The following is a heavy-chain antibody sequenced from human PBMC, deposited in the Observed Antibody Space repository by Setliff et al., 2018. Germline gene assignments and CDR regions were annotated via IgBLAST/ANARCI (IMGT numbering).Heavy chain of an antibody. D-gene: IGHD3-3*02. CDR2: ISPDNKKI. J-gene: IGHJ6*03. Sequence: PGGSLRLSCEASGFSFSDGFGGGGGGGGGGGGGGIAYISPDNKKIYHADSVKGRFTISRDNAKNSVYLHMDSLRPEDTALYYCARVPRIIIMVGVISHYYYMDVWGKGTTVTVSS. CDR1: GFSFSDGF. V-gene: IGHV3-11*01. CDR3: ARVPRIIIMVGVISHYYYMDV.